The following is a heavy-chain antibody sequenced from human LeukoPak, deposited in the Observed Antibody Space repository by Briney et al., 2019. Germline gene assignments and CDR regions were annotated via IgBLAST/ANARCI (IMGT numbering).Heavy chain of an antibody. CDR1: GFTFSSYS. J-gene: IGHJ2*01. CDR3: AKGGLQTRNWYFAL. CDR2: ISYDGSNK. D-gene: IGHD5-18*01. Sequence: QPGRSLRLSCAASGFTFSSYSIHWVRQAPGKGLEWVAVISYDGSNKYYADSVEGRFTISRDNSKNTLYLEMNSLRTEDTAVYYCAKGGLQTRNWYFALWGRGTLVTVSS. V-gene: IGHV3-30*18.